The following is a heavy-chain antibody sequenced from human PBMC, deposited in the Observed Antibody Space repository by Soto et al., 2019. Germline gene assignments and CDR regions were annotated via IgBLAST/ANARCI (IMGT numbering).Heavy chain of an antibody. J-gene: IGHJ6*02. V-gene: IGHV1-2*04. D-gene: IGHD4-17*01. CDR3: ARDNTVNYGMDV. CDR1: GYTFTGYY. CDR2: INPNSGGT. Sequence: ASVKVSCKASGYTFTGYYMHWVRQAPGQGLEWMGWINPNSGGTNYAQKFQGWVTMTRDTSISTAYMELSRLRPDDTAVYYCARDNTVNYGMDVWGQGTTVTVSS.